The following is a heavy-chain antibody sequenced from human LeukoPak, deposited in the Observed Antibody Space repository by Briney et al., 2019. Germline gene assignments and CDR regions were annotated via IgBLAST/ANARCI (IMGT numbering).Heavy chain of an antibody. V-gene: IGHV3-53*01. J-gene: IGHJ4*02. D-gene: IGHD4-23*01. CDR3: ARRGDGGRSFDY. Sequence: PGGSLRLSCAASGFNVSNNYMTWVRQAPGKGLEWVSLIYSSGSTYYADSVKGRFTISGDNSKNTLYLQVNSLRAEDTAVYYCARRGDGGRSFDYWGQGTLVTVSS. CDR2: IYSSGST. CDR1: GFNVSNNY.